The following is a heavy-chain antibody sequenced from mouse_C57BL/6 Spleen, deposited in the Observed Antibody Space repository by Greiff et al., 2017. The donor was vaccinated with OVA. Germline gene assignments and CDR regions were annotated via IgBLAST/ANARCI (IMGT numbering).Heavy chain of an antibody. Sequence: QVTLKVSGPGILQSSQTLSLTCSFSGFSLSTSGMGVSWIRQPSGKGLEWLAHIYWGDDKRYNPFLKSRPSISKDTSRNQVFLKITMVDTADTATYYCARRARGVPHYYAMDYWGQGTSVTVSS. J-gene: IGHJ4*01. CDR2: IYWGDDK. D-gene: IGHD5-1*01. CDR1: GFSLSTSGMG. CDR3: ARRARGVPHYYAMDY. V-gene: IGHV8-12*01.